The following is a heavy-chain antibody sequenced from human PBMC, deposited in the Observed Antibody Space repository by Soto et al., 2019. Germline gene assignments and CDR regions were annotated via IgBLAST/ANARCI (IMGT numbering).Heavy chain of an antibody. Sequence: QITLKESGPTLVKPTQTLTLTCTFSRFSLSTSGVGVGWIRQPPGKALEWHALLHWNDDKPYSPSVNGTLTITKDTSKNQVVLTMTNMDPVDTATYDCAHSYGGADFDYWGQGTLVTVSS. CDR1: RFSLSTSGVG. D-gene: IGHD4-17*01. CDR3: AHSYGGADFDY. V-gene: IGHV2-5*01. J-gene: IGHJ4*02. CDR2: LHWNDDK.